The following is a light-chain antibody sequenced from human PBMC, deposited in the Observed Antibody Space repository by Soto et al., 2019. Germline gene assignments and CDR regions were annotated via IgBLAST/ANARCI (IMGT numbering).Light chain of an antibody. J-gene: IGKJ5*01. CDR1: EDISSY. V-gene: IGKV1-9*01. Sequence: IQLTQSPSSLSASVGDRVTLTFRASEDISSYLAWYQQKPGTAPKLLIYAASALHSGVPSRFSGSGSGTDFTLTISSLQPEDFAIYFCQQLKNYPITFGQGTRLEIK. CDR2: AAS. CDR3: QQLKNYPIT.